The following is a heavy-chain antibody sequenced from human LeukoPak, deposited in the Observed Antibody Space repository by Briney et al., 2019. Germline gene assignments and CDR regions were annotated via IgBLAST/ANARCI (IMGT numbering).Heavy chain of an antibody. V-gene: IGHV3-33*01. CDR1: GFTFSSYG. CDR2: IWYDGSNK. CDR3: AREQEEWELLYYFDY. J-gene: IGHJ4*02. Sequence: PGGSLRLSCAASGFTFSSYGMHWVRQAPGKGPEWVAVIWYDGSNKYYADSVKGRFTISRDNSKNTLYLQMNSLRAEDTAVYYCAREQEEWELLYYFDYWGQGTLVTVSS. D-gene: IGHD1-26*01.